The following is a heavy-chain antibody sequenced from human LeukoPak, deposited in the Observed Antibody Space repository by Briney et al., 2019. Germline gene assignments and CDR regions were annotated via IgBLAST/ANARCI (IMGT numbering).Heavy chain of an antibody. D-gene: IGHD5-18*01. V-gene: IGHV1-46*01. CDR3: AREGYSYGTLDY. J-gene: IGHJ4*02. CDR1: GYTFTSYY. CDR2: INPSGGST. Sequence: ASVKVSCKASGYTFTSYYMHWVRQAPGQGLEWMGIINPSGGSTSYAQKFQGRVTMTRDMSTSTVYMELSSLRSEDTAVYYCAREGYSYGTLDYWGQGTLVTVSS.